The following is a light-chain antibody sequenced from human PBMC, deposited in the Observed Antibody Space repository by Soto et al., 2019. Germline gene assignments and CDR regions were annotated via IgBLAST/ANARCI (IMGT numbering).Light chain of an antibody. J-gene: IGLJ1*01. Sequence: LTQPRSVSGSPGQSVTISCTGTSSDVGGYNYVSWYQQHPGKAPQLLIYDVSKRPSGVPDRFSGSKSGNTASLTISGLQAEDEADYYCCSYAGSYTYVFGTGTKVTVL. CDR1: SSDVGGYNY. V-gene: IGLV2-11*01. CDR3: CSYAGSYTYV. CDR2: DVS.